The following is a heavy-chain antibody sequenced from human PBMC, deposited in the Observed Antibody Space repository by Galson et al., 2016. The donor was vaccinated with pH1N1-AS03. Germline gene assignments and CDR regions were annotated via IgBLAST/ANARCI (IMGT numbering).Heavy chain of an antibody. V-gene: IGHV3-11*01. Sequence: SLRLSCAASGFTFTDYYMTWIRQAPGKGLELISYISSRGSTKYHADSVKGRFAISRDDTKKSVYLQMDRLRVEDTAVYYCARDWGFSWTSRPTFDFWGQGTMVAVS. CDR2: ISSRGSTK. J-gene: IGHJ3*01. CDR1: GFTFTDYY. D-gene: IGHD6-13*01. CDR3: ARDWGFSWTSRPTFDF.